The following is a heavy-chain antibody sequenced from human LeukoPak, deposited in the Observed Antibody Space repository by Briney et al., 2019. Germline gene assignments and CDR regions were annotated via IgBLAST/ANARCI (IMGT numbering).Heavy chain of an antibody. CDR2: NSYSGST. Sequence: PSDTLSLTCTVSIGSISGYYWSCIRQPPGKGLEYVGYNSYSGSTTCNPSLKSRVTISVDTSKNQLSLKLSSVTAADTAIYYCARDGRAGSLFAYWGQGTLVIVSS. CDR1: IGSISGYY. CDR3: ARDGRAGSLFAY. J-gene: IGHJ4*02. D-gene: IGHD6-19*01. V-gene: IGHV4-59*01.